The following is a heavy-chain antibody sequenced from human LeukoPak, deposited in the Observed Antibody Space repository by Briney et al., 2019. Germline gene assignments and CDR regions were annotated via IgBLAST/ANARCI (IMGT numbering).Heavy chain of an antibody. J-gene: IGHJ4*02. D-gene: IGHD3-3*01. CDR2: IIPIFGTA. Sequence: SVEVSCKASGGTFSNYAISWVRQAPGQGLEWMGGIIPIFGTANYAQKFQGRVTMTRDTSTSTVYMEMRSLRSDDTAVYYCARFWSGAGFFDYWGQGTLVTVSS. CDR3: ARFWSGAGFFDY. V-gene: IGHV1-69*06. CDR1: GGTFSNYA.